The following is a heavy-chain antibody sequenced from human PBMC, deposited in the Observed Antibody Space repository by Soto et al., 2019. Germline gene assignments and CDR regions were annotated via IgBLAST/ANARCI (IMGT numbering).Heavy chain of an antibody. CDR3: ARVSGIYYYGMDV. CDR2: IYQSGST. CDR1: GDSISSGGYS. J-gene: IGHJ6*02. Sequence: SETLSLTCAVSGDSISSGGYSWTWIRQPPGKGLEWIGHIYQSGSTLYNPSLESRVAISVDKSKNLFSLKLSSVTAADTAVYYCARVSGIYYYGMDVWGQGTTVTVSS. D-gene: IGHD3-10*01. V-gene: IGHV4-30-2*01.